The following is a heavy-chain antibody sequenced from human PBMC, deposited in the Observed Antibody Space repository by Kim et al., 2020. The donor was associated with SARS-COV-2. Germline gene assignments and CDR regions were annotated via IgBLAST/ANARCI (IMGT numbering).Heavy chain of an antibody. CDR3: ARGHCGGDCSVDY. Sequence: YADSVKGRFTISRDNSKNALYLRMNSLRAEDTAVYYCARGHCGGDCSVDYWGQGTLVTVSS. J-gene: IGHJ4*02. V-gene: IGHV3-30*03. D-gene: IGHD2-21*02.